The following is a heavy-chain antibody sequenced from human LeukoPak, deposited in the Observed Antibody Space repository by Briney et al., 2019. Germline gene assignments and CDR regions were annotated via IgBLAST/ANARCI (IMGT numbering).Heavy chain of an antibody. CDR1: GFTFSSYW. CDR2: IYSDGSST. Sequence: GGSLRLSCAASGFTFSSYWMHWVRQAPGKGLVWVSRIYSDGSSTNYADSVKGRFTISRDNSKNTLYLQMNSLRAEDTAVYYCARALDGSGSCSFDYWGQGTLVTVSS. D-gene: IGHD3-10*01. J-gene: IGHJ4*02. CDR3: ARALDGSGSCSFDY. V-gene: IGHV3-74*01.